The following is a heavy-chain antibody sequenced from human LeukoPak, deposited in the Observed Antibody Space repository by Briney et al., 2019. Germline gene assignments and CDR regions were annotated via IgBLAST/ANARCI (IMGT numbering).Heavy chain of an antibody. CDR3: ARGRAYSSRPYYFDY. V-gene: IGHV1-69*05. J-gene: IGHJ4*02. D-gene: IGHD6-13*01. Sequence: SVKVSCKASGGTFSSYAISWVRQAPGQGLEWMGRIIPIFGTANYAQKFQGRVTITTDESTSTAYMELSSLRSEDTAVYYCARGRAYSSRPYYFDYWGQGTLVTVSS. CDR2: IIPIFGTA. CDR1: GGTFSSYA.